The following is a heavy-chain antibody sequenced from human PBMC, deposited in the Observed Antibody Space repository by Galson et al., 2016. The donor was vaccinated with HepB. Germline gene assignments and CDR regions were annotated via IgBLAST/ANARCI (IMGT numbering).Heavy chain of an antibody. Sequence: SLRLSCAASGFSFHRFGMHWVRQAPGKRLEWVAVIWYDGSESEYLDSVQGRFTVSRDNSKKTLYLQMDSLRNDDTAVYYCAKRHEYCPPVGCSVDYWGQGTLVSVSS. V-gene: IGHV3-33*06. CDR3: AKRHEYCPPVGCSVDY. J-gene: IGHJ4*02. CDR2: IWYDGSES. D-gene: IGHD2/OR15-2a*01. CDR1: GFSFHRFG.